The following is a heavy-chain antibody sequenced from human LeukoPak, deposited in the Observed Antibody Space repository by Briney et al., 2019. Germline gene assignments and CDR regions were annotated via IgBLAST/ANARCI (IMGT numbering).Heavy chain of an antibody. J-gene: IGHJ3*02. Sequence: SETLSLTCTVSGGSISSYYWSWIRQPPGKGLEWIGYIYYSGSTNYNPSLKSRVTISLDTSKNHFSLKLSSVTAADTAVYYCARLTGTTGGDAFDIWGQGTMVTVSS. CDR3: ARLTGTTGGDAFDI. D-gene: IGHD1-20*01. V-gene: IGHV4-59*01. CDR1: GGSISSYY. CDR2: IYYSGST.